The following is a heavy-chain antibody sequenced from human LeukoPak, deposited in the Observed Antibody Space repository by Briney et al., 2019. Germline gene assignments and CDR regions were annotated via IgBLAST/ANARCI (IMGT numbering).Heavy chain of an antibody. D-gene: IGHD3-22*01. CDR2: VRSRANSYAT. Sequence: PGGSLRLSCAASGFTFSGSAMHWVRQASGKGLEWVGRVRSRANSYATTYAASVKGRFSISRDDSKNTAFLEMNSLKTEDTAVYYCTTHYYDRSGYHYGAFDYWGQGTLVTVSS. CDR3: TTHYYDRSGYHYGAFDY. J-gene: IGHJ4*02. V-gene: IGHV3-73*01. CDR1: GFTFSGSA.